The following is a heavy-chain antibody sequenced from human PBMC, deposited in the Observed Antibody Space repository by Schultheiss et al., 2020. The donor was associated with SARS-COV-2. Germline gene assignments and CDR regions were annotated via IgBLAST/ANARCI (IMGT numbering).Heavy chain of an antibody. D-gene: IGHD4-23*01. V-gene: IGHV1-18*01. CDR2: ISAYSGGT. J-gene: IGHJ3*02. CDR3: ATGGYYGGRPI. CDR1: GYTFTSYG. Sequence: ASVKVSCKASGYTFTSYGISWVRQAPGQGLEWMGWISAYSGGTNYAQKFQGRVTITADKSTSTAYMELSSLRSEDTAVYYCATGGYYGGRPIWGQGTMVTVSS.